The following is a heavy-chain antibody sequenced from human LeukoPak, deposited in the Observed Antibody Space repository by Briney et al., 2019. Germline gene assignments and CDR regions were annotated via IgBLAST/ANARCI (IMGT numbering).Heavy chain of an antibody. J-gene: IGHJ4*02. Sequence: SQTLSLTCTVSGGSISSGGYYWGCIRQPAGKGLECIGRIYTSGSTNYNPSLKSRVTMSVDTSKHQFSLKLSSVTAADTAVYYCARSYYYDSSGYLDWGQGTLVTVSS. CDR3: ARSYYYDSSGYLD. CDR2: IYTSGST. D-gene: IGHD3-22*01. V-gene: IGHV4-61*02. CDR1: GGSISSGGYY.